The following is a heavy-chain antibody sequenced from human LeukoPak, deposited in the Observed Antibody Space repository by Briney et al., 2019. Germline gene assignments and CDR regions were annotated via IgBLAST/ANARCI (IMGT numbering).Heavy chain of an antibody. D-gene: IGHD6-13*01. J-gene: IGHJ4*02. CDR1: GFTFSSYS. CDR2: ISSSSSYI. CDR3: ARAQELADFDY. Sequence: GGSLRLSCAASGFTFSSYSMIWVRQAPGKGLEWVSSISSSSSYIYYADSVKGRFTISRDNAKNSLYLQMNSLRAEDTAVYYCARAQELADFDYWGQGTLVTVSS. V-gene: IGHV3-21*01.